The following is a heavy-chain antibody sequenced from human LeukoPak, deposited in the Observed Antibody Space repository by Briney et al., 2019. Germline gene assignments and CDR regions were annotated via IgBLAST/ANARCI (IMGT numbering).Heavy chain of an antibody. CDR1: GYSFTSYW. CDR3: ARQYQLLQSSYYFDY. CDR2: IYPGDSVT. V-gene: IGHV5-51*01. Sequence: GESLKISFKGSGYSFTSYWIGWVRPMPGKGLEGMGIIYPGDSVTRYSQSFLGRVALSADKSISTAYLQWSSLKASDTAMYYCARQYQLLQSSYYFDYWGQGTLVTVSS. J-gene: IGHJ4*02. D-gene: IGHD2-2*01.